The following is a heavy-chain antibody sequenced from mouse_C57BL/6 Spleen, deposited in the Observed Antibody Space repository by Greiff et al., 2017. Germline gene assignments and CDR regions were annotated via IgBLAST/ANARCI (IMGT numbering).Heavy chain of an antibody. CDR3: ARCTTVVPLDY. CDR1: GYAFSSYW. Sequence: VESGASVKISCKASGYAFSSYWMNWVKQRPGKGLEWTGQIYPGDGDTNYNGKFKGKATLTADKSSSTAYMQLSSLTSEDSAVYFCARCTTVVPLDYWGQGTTLTVSS. CDR2: IYPGDGDT. D-gene: IGHD1-1*02. V-gene: IGHV1-80*01. J-gene: IGHJ2*01.